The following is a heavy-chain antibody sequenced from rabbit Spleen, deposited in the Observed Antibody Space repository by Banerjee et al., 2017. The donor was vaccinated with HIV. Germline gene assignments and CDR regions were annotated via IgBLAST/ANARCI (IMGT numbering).Heavy chain of an antibody. CDR1: GFTLSSYW. Sequence: QEQLVESGGDLVQPGASLTLTCTASGFTLSSYWMSWVRQAPGKGLEWIGCTYTGDGDTYYASWAKGRFTISKTSSTTVTLQMTSLTAADTATYFCARGASSSVYYPFNLWGQGTLVTVS. J-gene: IGHJ4*01. D-gene: IGHD1-1*01. CDR3: ARGASSSVYYPFNL. V-gene: IGHV1S45*01. CDR2: TYTGDGDT.